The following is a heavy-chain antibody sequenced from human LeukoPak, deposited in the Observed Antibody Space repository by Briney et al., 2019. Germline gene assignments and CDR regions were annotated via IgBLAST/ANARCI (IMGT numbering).Heavy chain of an antibody. Sequence: ASVKVSCKASGYTFTSYYMHWVRQAPGQGLEWMGIINPSGGSTSYAQKFQGRVTMTRDTSISTAHMELSRLRSDDTAVYYCARYYSSSAWSSRYYYYYMDVWGKGTTVTVSS. V-gene: IGHV1-46*01. CDR3: ARYYSSSAWSSRYYYYYMDV. D-gene: IGHD6-6*01. J-gene: IGHJ6*03. CDR2: INPSGGST. CDR1: GYTFTSYY.